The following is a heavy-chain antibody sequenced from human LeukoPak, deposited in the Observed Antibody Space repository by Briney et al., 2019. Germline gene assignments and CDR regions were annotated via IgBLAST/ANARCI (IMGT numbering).Heavy chain of an antibody. D-gene: IGHD3-22*01. CDR2: INPGNSDT. J-gene: IGHJ4*02. CDR3: AKHKSDEPMTHDFDY. Sequence: GESLKISCQGYGYIFSNYRIGWVRQLPGKSLEWMGLINPGNSDTRSSPSFQGQVTFSADKSINTAYLQWSSLKASDTAMYYCAKHKSDEPMTHDFDYWGQGTLVTVSS. V-gene: IGHV5-51*01. CDR1: GYIFSNYR.